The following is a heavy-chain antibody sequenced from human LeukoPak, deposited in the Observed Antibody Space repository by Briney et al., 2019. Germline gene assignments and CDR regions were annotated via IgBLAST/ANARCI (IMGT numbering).Heavy chain of an antibody. J-gene: IGHJ4*02. Sequence: GGSLRLSCSASGFTFTTYGMNWVRQAPGKGLEWVSGIGGSGIRTYYADSVKGRFTISRDNSKNTLYLQMNSLRAEDTAVYYCAKDTRVVVTSGGFDYWGQGTLVTVSS. CDR2: IGGSGIRT. CDR3: AKDTRVVVTSGGFDY. CDR1: GFTFTTYG. D-gene: IGHD2-2*01. V-gene: IGHV3-23*01.